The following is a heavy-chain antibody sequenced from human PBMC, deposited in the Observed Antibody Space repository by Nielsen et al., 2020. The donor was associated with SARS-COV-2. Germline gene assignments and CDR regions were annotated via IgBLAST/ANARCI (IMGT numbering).Heavy chain of an antibody. D-gene: IGHD6-6*01. CDR3: AKLKQLAY. CDR2: ISWNSGSI. Sequence: GGSLRLSCAASGFTFDDYAMHWVRQAPGKGLEWVSGISWNSGSIGYADSVKGRFTISRDNAKNSLYLQMNSLRAEDTALYDCAKLKQLAYWGQGTLVTVSS. V-gene: IGHV3-9*01. J-gene: IGHJ4*02. CDR1: GFTFDDYA.